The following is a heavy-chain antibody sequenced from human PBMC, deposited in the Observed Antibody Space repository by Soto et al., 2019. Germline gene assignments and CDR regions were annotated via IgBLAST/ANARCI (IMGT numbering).Heavy chain of an antibody. CDR1: GGSFSGYY. CDR2: INHSGST. J-gene: IGHJ6*03. D-gene: IGHD3-3*01. CDR3: ARGYTIFGVLSYMDV. V-gene: IGHV4-34*01. Sequence: PSETLSLTCAVYGGSFSGYYWSWIRQPPGKGLEWIGEINHSGSTNYNPSLKSRVTISVDTSKNQFSLKLSSVTAADTAVYYCARGYTIFGVLSYMDVWGKGTTVTVSS.